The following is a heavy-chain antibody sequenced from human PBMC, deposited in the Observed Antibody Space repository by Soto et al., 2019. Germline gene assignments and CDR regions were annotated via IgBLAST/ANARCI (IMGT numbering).Heavy chain of an antibody. V-gene: IGHV3-64*01. J-gene: IGHJ6*03. CDR1: GFTLSGYD. CDR3: ARRARPDFYYMDV. Sequence: EVQLAESGGGLAQPGGSLRLSCAASGFTLSGYDMDGVRQAPGKGLEYVSGISSNGVGTYYANSVQGRFTISRDNSKNTVYLQMGSLRPEDMAVYYCARRARPDFYYMDVWGKGTTVTVS. CDR2: ISSNGVGT. D-gene: IGHD6-6*01.